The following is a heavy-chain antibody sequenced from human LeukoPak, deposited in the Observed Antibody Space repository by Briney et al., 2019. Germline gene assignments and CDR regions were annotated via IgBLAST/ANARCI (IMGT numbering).Heavy chain of an antibody. D-gene: IGHD3-10*01. CDR1: GESFSGYY. Sequence: SETLSLTCAVYGESFSGYYWSWIRQPPGKGLEWIGEINQSGRTTYKPSLKSGVTISADTSKNQCSLKRSAGTAADTAVYYCARGRGSGSGSLTLDYWGKGTLVTVSS. V-gene: IGHV4-34*01. CDR2: INQSGRT. J-gene: IGHJ4*02. CDR3: ARGRGSGSGSLTLDY.